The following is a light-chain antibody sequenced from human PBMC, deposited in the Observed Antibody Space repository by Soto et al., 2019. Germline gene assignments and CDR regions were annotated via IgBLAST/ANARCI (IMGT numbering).Light chain of an antibody. V-gene: IGKV2-28*01. CDR3: MQALQTPLT. Sequence: DIVMTQSPLSLPVTPGAPASISCRSSQSLLQSNGNNYLDWYLQKPGQSPQLLIYLGSNRASGVPDRFSGSRSGTDFTLKISRVEAEDVGVYYCMQALQTPLTFGQGTRLEIK. CDR1: QSLLQSNGNNY. CDR2: LGS. J-gene: IGKJ5*01.